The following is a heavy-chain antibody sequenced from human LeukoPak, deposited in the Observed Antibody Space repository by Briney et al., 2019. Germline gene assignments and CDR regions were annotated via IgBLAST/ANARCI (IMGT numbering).Heavy chain of an antibody. Sequence: PSETLSLTCTVSGGSISSGGYHWSWIRQHPGKGLEWIGYIYYSGSTYYNPSLKSRVTISVDTSKNQFSLKLSSVTAADTAVYYCARGYCSSTSCYARSYYYYYGMDVWGKGTTVTVSS. V-gene: IGHV4-31*03. CDR1: GGSISSGGYH. D-gene: IGHD2-2*01. CDR3: ARGYCSSTSCYARSYYYYYGMDV. CDR2: IYYSGST. J-gene: IGHJ6*04.